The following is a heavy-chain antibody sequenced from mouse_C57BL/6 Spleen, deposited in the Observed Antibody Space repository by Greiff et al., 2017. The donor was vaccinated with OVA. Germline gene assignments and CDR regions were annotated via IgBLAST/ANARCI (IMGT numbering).Heavy chain of an antibody. V-gene: IGHV3-6*01. Sequence: EVHLVESGPGLVKPSQSLSLTCSVTGYSITSGYYWNWIRQFPGNKLEWMGYISYDGSNNYNPSLKNRISITRDTSKNQFFLKLNSVTTEDTATYYCARDTTVVVHYYYAMDYWGQGTSVTVSS. CDR3: ARDTTVVVHYYYAMDY. D-gene: IGHD1-1*01. J-gene: IGHJ4*01. CDR2: ISYDGSN. CDR1: GYSITSGYY.